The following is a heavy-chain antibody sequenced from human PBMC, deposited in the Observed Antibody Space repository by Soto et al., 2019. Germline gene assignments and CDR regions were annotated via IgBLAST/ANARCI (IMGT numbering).Heavy chain of an antibody. CDR3: ARDLDEMATIHLDY. V-gene: IGHV3-74*01. CDR2: INSDGSST. Sequence: WVFLRLSCAASGFTFSSSWMHWVRQAPGKGLVWVSRINSDGSSTSYADSVKGRFTISRDNAKNTLYLQMNSLRAEDTAVYYCARDLDEMATIHLDYWGQGTLVTVSS. J-gene: IGHJ4*02. D-gene: IGHD5-12*01. CDR1: GFTFSSSW.